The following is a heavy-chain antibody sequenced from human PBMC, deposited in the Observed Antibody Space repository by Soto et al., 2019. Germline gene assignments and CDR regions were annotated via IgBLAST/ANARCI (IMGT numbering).Heavy chain of an antibody. V-gene: IGHV4-59*01. D-gene: IGHD3-10*01. CDR1: GGSLNNYY. Sequence: SETLSLTCTVSGGSLNNYYWSWIRLAPGKGLEWIGYIYYTGTTKYNASLKSRVTMSVDASNNEFSLKMTSMAAADTAIYYCARDSSNYAFDYWGQGTQVTVSS. CDR2: IYYTGTT. J-gene: IGHJ4*02. CDR3: ARDSSNYAFDY.